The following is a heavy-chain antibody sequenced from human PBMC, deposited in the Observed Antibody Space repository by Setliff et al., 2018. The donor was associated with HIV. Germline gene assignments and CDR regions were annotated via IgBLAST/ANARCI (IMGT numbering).Heavy chain of an antibody. Sequence: SETLSLTCSVSGGSISVNNYYWAWVRQPPGKGLEWIGSVHKSGNSYYKPSLKSRATISVDTSENHFSLNLSSVTAADAAVYYCARDDYLDSSGYEGASYWGRGTLVT. D-gene: IGHD3-22*01. CDR1: GGSISVNNYY. V-gene: IGHV4-39*02. CDR3: ARDDYLDSSGYEGASY. J-gene: IGHJ4*02. CDR2: VHKSGNS.